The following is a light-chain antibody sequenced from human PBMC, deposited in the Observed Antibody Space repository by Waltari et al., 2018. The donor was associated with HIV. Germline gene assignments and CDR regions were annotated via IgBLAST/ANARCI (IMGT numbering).Light chain of an antibody. J-gene: IGKJ5*01. V-gene: IGKV2-30*01. CDR3: MQGTHWPIT. CDR2: KFS. CDR1: QSLVYSDGNTY. Sequence: VVVTQSPLSLPVSPGQPASIPCNSSQSLVYSDGNTYLNWFHQRPGQSPRRLIYKFSNRDSGVPDRFSGSGAGTDFTLKISRVEAEDVGVYYCMQGTHWPITFGQGTRLEIK.